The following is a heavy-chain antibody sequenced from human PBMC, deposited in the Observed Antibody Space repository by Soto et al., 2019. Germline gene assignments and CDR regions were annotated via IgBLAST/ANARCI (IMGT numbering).Heavy chain of an antibody. CDR1: GFTFSSYA. D-gene: IGHD3-10*01. CDR3: AKGVKLLWFGELTYYFDY. Sequence: EVPLLESGGGLLQPVGSLRLSCAASGFTFSSYAMSWVRQAPGKGLEWVSAISGSGGSTYYADSVKGRFTISRDNSKNTLYLQMNSLRAEDTAVYYCAKGVKLLWFGELTYYFDYWGQGTLVTVSS. V-gene: IGHV3-23*01. CDR2: ISGSGGST. J-gene: IGHJ4*02.